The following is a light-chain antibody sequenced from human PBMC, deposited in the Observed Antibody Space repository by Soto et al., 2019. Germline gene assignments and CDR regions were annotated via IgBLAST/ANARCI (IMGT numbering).Light chain of an antibody. CDR3: SSYTSSNPFV. CDR2: DVS. V-gene: IGLV2-14*01. CDR1: SSEVGRYNY. Sequence: QSVLAQPASVSGSPGQSIAISCTGTSSEVGRYNYVSCFQQHPGKAPKLMIYDVSNRPSGVSDRFSGSKSGNTASLTISGLQAEDEADYYCSSYTSSNPFVFGTGTKVTVL. J-gene: IGLJ1*01.